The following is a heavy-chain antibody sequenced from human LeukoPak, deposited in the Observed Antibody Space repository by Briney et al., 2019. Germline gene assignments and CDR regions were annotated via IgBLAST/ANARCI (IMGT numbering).Heavy chain of an antibody. D-gene: IGHD5-18*01. CDR3: ATHPKGPEYRSGYD. Sequence: GGSLRLSCAASGVTFSNDWMSWVRQAPGKGLEWVANIMQDGGDKYYVDSVKGRFTISRDNAKNSLYLQMNSLRAEDTAVYHCATHPKGPEYRSGYDWGQGTLVTVSS. CDR2: IMQDGGDK. CDR1: GVTFSNDW. J-gene: IGHJ4*02. V-gene: IGHV3-7*03.